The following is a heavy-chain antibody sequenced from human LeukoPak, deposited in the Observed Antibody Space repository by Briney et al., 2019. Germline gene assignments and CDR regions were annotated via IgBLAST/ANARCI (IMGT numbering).Heavy chain of an antibody. CDR2: IRSKAYGGTT. V-gene: IGHV3-49*04. Sequence: GRSLRLSCTASGFTFGDYAMSWVRQAPGKGPEWVGFIRSKAYGGTTEYAASVKGRFTISRDDSKSIAYLQMNSLKTEDTAVYYCTRDTPKIRGDYWGQGTLVTVSS. CDR3: TRDTPKIRGDY. CDR1: GFTFGDYA. J-gene: IGHJ4*02.